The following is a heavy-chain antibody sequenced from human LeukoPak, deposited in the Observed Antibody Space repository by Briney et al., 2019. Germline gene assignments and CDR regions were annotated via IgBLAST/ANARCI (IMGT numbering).Heavy chain of an antibody. CDR3: ARDGRFLEWLRYCYYGMDV. CDR1: GYTFTSYG. J-gene: IGHJ6*02. V-gene: IGHV1-18*01. D-gene: IGHD3-3*01. Sequence: ASVKVSCKASGYTFTSYGISWVRQAPGQGLEWMGWISAYNGNTNYAQKLQGRVTMTTDTSTSTAYMELRSLRSDDTAVYYCARDGRFLEWLRYCYYGMDVWGQGTTVTVSS. CDR2: ISAYNGNT.